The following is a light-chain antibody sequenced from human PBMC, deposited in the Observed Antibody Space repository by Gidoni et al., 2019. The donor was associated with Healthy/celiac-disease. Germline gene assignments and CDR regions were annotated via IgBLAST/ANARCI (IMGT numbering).Light chain of an antibody. J-gene: IGLJ2*01. V-gene: IGLV1-47*01. CDR3: AAWDDSLSGVV. Sequence: QFLLTPPPSASGTPGKRVTISCSGSSSNIGSNYVYWYQQLPGTAPKLPIYRNNQRPSGVPDRFSGSKSGTSASLAISGLRSEDEADYYCAAWDDSLSGVVFGGGTKLTVL. CDR2: RNN. CDR1: SSNIGSNY.